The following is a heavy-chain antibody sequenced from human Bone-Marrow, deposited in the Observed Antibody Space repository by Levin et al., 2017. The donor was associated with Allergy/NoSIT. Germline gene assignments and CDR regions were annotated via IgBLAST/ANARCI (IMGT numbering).Heavy chain of an antibody. J-gene: IGHJ6*03. V-gene: IGHV3-7*03. CDR1: GFTFSSYW. Sequence: GGSLRLSCAASGFTFSSYWMSWVRQAPGKGLEWVANIKQDGSEKYYVDSVKGRFTISRDNAKNSLYLQMNSLRAEDTAVYYCARELRATTGTTSYYYYYMDVWGKGTTVTVSS. CDR2: IKQDGSEK. D-gene: IGHD1-1*01. CDR3: ARELRATTGTTSYYYYYMDV.